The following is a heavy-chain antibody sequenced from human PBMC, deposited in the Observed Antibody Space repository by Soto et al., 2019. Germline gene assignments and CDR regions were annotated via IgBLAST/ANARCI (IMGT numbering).Heavy chain of an antibody. CDR3: ARDGYDDPPWYFQH. CDR2: MSYDGSNK. D-gene: IGHD5-12*01. V-gene: IGHV3-30-3*01. CDR1: GFTFSSYS. J-gene: IGHJ1*01. Sequence: QVQLVESGGDVVQPGRSLRLSCSASGFTFSSYSMHWVRQPPGKGLEWLAFMSYDGSNKHYADSVKGRFTVSRDNSKNTLYLQMNSLRAEDTAVYYCARDGYDDPPWYFQHWGQGTLVTVSS.